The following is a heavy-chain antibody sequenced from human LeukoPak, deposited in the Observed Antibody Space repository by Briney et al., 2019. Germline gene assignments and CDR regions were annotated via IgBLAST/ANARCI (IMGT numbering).Heavy chain of an antibody. Sequence: SETLSLTCNVSGGSISGYHWSWIRQPPGKGLEWLGYIYYSGSSNYNPSLKSRVTMSADTSKNQFSLKLSSVTAADTAVYYCARVPRSYYYYYYMDVWGKGTTVAVSS. CDR2: IYYSGSS. V-gene: IGHV4-59*01. CDR3: ARVPRSYYYYYYMDV. CDR1: GGSISGYH. J-gene: IGHJ6*03.